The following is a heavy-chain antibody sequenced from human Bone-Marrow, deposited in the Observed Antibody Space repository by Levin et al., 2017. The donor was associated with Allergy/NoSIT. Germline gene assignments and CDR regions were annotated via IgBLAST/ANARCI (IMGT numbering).Heavy chain of an antibody. CDR3: SRNPGAVPTTS. D-gene: IGHD4/OR15-4a*01. Sequence: GGSLRLSCVGSGFTVYNNYMIWVRQPPGNGLEWVSLIYSGGDTFYADSVKGRFTISSDSSKNQMYLQMNSLKAEDTAIYYCSRNPGAVPTTSWGRGTMVTVSS. CDR2: IYSGGDT. CDR1: GFTVYNNY. V-gene: IGHV3-53*01. J-gene: IGHJ3*01.